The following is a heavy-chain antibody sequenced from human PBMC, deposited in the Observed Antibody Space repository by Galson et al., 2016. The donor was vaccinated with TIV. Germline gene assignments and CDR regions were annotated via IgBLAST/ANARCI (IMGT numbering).Heavy chain of an antibody. Sequence: SVKVSCKASGYIFTDYYMQWIRQAPGQGLEWMGWINLNTGGTFYAQKFQGGVTMTRDTSISTAYLDLTSLRSDDTAVYFCARSYGDNAFEIWGQGTMVTVSS. V-gene: IGHV1-2*02. J-gene: IGHJ3*02. D-gene: IGHD3-10*01. CDR1: GYIFTDYY. CDR3: ARSYGDNAFEI. CDR2: INLNTGGT.